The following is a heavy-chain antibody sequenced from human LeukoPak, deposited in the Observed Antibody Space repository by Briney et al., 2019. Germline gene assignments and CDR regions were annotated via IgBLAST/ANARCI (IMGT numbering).Heavy chain of an antibody. V-gene: IGHV3-30-3*01. CDR2: ISYDGSNK. J-gene: IGHJ4*02. Sequence: GGSLTLSCAASGFTFSSYAMHWVRQAPGKGLEWVAVISYDGSNKYYADSVKGRFTISRDNSKNTLYLQMNSLRAEDTAVYYCARESPHYGSGSYYSYFDYWGQGTLVTVSS. CDR3: ARESPHYGSGSYYSYFDY. CDR1: GFTFSSYA. D-gene: IGHD3-10*01.